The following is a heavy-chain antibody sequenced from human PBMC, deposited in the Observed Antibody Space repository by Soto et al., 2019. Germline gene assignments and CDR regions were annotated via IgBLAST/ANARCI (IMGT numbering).Heavy chain of an antibody. V-gene: IGHV1-69*01. CDR2: IIPKIGVA. Sequence: QVRLVQSGAEMKKPGSSVQVSCKTTGGPFSSYAVSWVRQAPGQGLEWMGGIIPKIGVAQYAQRSQGRVTITADVSTSTTYMEINSLTSEDTAVYYCVRGGGQLWNLMDNWGQVTLVTVSP. J-gene: IGHJ4*02. CDR1: GGPFSSYA. D-gene: IGHD7-27*01. CDR3: VRGGGQLWNLMDN.